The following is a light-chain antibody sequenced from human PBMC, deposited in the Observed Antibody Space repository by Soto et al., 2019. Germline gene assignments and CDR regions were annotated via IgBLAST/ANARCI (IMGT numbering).Light chain of an antibody. J-gene: IGKJ5*01. CDR2: DAS. V-gene: IGKV1-5*01. CDR3: QQYNSYSSIT. Sequence: DIQMTQSPSTLSASVGDRVTITSRASQSISSWLAWYQQKPGKAPKLLIYDASSLESGVPSRFSGSGSGTEFTLTISSLQPDDFATYYCQQYNSYSSITFGQGTRLEIK. CDR1: QSISSW.